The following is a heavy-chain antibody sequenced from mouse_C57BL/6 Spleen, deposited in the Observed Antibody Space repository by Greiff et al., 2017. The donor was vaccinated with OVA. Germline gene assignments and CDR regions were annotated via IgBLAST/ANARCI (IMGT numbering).Heavy chain of an antibody. V-gene: IGHV1-53*01. D-gene: IGHD5-5*01. Sequence: QVQLQQPGTELVKPGASVKLSCKASGYTFTSYWMHWVKQRPGQGLEWIGNINPSNGDTNYNEKFKSKATLTVDKSSSTAYMQLSSLTSEDSAVYYCARGDLPTVDLGYYAMDYWDQGTSVTVSS. CDR1: GYTFTSYW. J-gene: IGHJ4*01. CDR3: ARGDLPTVDLGYYAMDY. CDR2: INPSNGDT.